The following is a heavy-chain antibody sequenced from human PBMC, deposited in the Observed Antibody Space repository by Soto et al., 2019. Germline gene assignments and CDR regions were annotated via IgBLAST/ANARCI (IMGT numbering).Heavy chain of an antibody. V-gene: IGHV1-24*01. CDR2: FDPEDGET. D-gene: IGHD6-13*01. J-gene: IGHJ3*02. CDR1: GYTLTELS. Sequence: AASVKVSCKVSGYTLTELSMHWVRQAPGKGLEWMGGFDPEDGETIYAQKFQGRVTMTEDTSTDTAYMELSSLRSEDTAVYYCATKDGEIAAAYAFDIWGQGTMVTVSS. CDR3: ATKDGEIAAAYAFDI.